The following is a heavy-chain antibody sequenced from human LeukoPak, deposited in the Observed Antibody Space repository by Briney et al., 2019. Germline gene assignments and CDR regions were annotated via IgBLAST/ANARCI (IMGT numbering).Heavy chain of an antibody. J-gene: IGHJ4*02. CDR1: GYSFSTYW. Sequence: GESLKISCQGSGYSFSTYWIGWVRQMPGKGLEWMGIIYPGDSDTRYSPSFQGQVTISADKSISTAYLQWSRLKASDTAMYYCARHLYGSGSYPLEYWGQGTLVTVSS. D-gene: IGHD3-10*01. CDR2: IYPGDSDT. V-gene: IGHV5-51*01. CDR3: ARHLYGSGSYPLEY.